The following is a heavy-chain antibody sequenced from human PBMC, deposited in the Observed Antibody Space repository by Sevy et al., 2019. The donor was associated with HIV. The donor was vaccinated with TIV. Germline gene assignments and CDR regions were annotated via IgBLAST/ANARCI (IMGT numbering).Heavy chain of an antibody. D-gene: IGHD3-10*01. CDR1: GFTFSNYG. CDR3: AKEAAGGYYYHYGMDV. Sequence: GGSLRLSCAASGFTFSNYGIHWVRQAPGKGLEWVAVISYDGSNKYYADSVKGRFTISRDNTKNTLYLQMNSLKVEDTAVYYCAKEAAGGYYYHYGMDVWGQGTTVTVSS. V-gene: IGHV3-30*18. J-gene: IGHJ6*02. CDR2: ISYDGSNK.